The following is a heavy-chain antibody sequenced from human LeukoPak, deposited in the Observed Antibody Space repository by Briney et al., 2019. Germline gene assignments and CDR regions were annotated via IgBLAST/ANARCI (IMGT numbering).Heavy chain of an antibody. Sequence: GASVKVSCKASGYTFTSYGISWVRQAPGQGLEWMGWMNPNSGNTGYAQKFQGRVTMTRNASISTAYMELSSLRSEDTAVYYCARGSRITIFGVASGWFDPWGQGTLVAVSS. CDR1: GYTFTSYG. V-gene: IGHV1-8*02. CDR2: MNPNSGNT. J-gene: IGHJ5*02. D-gene: IGHD3-3*01. CDR3: ARGSRITIFGVASGWFDP.